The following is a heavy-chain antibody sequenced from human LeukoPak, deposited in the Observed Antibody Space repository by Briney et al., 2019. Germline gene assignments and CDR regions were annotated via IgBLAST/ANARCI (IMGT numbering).Heavy chain of an antibody. CDR3: ARDNIVVVPAAINLYMDV. Sequence: GGSLRLSCAASGFTFSSYAMHWVRQAPGKGLEWVAVISYDGSNKYYADSVKGRFTISRDNSKNTLYLQMNSLRAEDTAVYYCARDNIVVVPAAINLYMDVWGKGTTVTVSS. J-gene: IGHJ6*03. CDR2: ISYDGSNK. D-gene: IGHD2-2*01. CDR1: GFTFSSYA. V-gene: IGHV3-30*04.